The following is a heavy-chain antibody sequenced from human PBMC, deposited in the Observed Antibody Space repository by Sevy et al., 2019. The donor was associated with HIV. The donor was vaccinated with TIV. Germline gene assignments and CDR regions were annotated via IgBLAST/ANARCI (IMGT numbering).Heavy chain of an antibody. CDR3: TKDVVATPNYYSGMDV. CDR1: GYTFTTYY. J-gene: IGHJ6*02. V-gene: IGHV1-46*03. D-gene: IGHD2-15*01. Sequence: ASVKVSCKASGYTFTTYYMHWVRQAPGQGLEWMGIINPSGGGTSYAQKFQGRVTMTRETSTSKVYLELSSLGSEDTAVYYCTKDVVATPNYYSGMDVWGQGTTVTVSS. CDR2: INPSGGGT.